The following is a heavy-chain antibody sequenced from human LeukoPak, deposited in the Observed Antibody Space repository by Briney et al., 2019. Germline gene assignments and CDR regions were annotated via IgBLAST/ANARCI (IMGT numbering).Heavy chain of an antibody. CDR3: ARSLSYDFPDY. V-gene: IGHV4-39*01. D-gene: IGHD3-3*01. CDR1: GFTVSSNY. CDR2: IYYSGST. J-gene: IGHJ4*02. Sequence: PGGSLRLSCAASGFTVSSNYMSWIRQPPGKGLERIGSIYYSGSTYYNPSLKSRVTISVDTSKNQFSLKLSSVTAADTAVYYCARSLSYDFPDYWGQGTLVTVSS.